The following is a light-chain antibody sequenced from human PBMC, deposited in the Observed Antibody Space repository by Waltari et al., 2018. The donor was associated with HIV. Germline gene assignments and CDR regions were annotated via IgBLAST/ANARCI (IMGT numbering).Light chain of an antibody. CDR2: RVS. CDR1: QSTSRW. CDR3: QQYNNYLFT. Sequence: DIQMTQSPSTLSASVGDRVTITCRASQSTSRWLAWYQQKPGKAPKLLISRVSNLESGVPSRFSCSGSGTEFTLTISSLQPDDFAVYYCQQYNNYLFTFGPGTKVDIK. J-gene: IGKJ3*01. V-gene: IGKV1-5*03.